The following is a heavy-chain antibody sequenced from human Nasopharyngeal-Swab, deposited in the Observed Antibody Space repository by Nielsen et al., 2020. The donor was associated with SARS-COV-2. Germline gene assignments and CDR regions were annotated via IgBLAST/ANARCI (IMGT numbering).Heavy chain of an antibody. Sequence: SETLSLTCTVSGGSISSYYWSWIRQPAGKELEWIGRIYTSGSTNYNPSLKSRVTMSVDTSKNQFSLKLSSVTAADTAVYYCARDRVDDYYDSSGQVYYFDYWGQGTLVTVSS. CDR1: GGSISSYY. V-gene: IGHV4-4*07. J-gene: IGHJ4*02. CDR2: IYTSGST. D-gene: IGHD3-22*01. CDR3: ARDRVDDYYDSSGQVYYFDY.